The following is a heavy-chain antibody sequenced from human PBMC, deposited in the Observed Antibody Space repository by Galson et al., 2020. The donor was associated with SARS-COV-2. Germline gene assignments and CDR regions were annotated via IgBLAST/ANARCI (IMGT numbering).Heavy chain of an antibody. D-gene: IGHD3-10*01. V-gene: IGHV3-11*01. Sequence: VGSLRLSCAASGFIFSDAHMTWIRQAPGKGLEWISYIKNGGETIYYADSVKGRFTMSRDNANNLLYLQMNSLRVEDTAMYYCERGSWGSFDPWGKGTLVTVS. CDR3: ERGSWGSFDP. J-gene: IGHJ5*02. CDR1: GFIFSDAH. CDR2: IKNGGETI.